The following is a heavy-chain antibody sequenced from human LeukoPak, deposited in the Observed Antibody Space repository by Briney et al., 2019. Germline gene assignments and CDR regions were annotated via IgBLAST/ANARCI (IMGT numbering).Heavy chain of an antibody. Sequence: GESLKISCVASGFTFSIYAMSWVRQAPGKGLEWVSGISGSGGSTHYADSVQGRFTVSRDNSKNTPYLQMINLRAEDTAVYYCAKRPGYSSSWFYFDYWGQGTLVTVSS. D-gene: IGHD6-13*01. J-gene: IGHJ4*02. CDR2: ISGSGGST. CDR3: AKRPGYSSSWFYFDY. CDR1: GFTFSIYA. V-gene: IGHV3-23*01.